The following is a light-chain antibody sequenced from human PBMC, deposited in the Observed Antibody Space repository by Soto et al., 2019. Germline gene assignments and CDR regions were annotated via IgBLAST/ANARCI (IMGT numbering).Light chain of an antibody. CDR1: QNISNW. J-gene: IGKJ1*01. Sequence: DIQMTQSPSTLPASVGDRVTITCRASQNISNWLAWYQQKPGKAPKLLIYKASTLESGVPSRFSVSGSGTEFTLTISSLQPDDFATYYCQQCEFYWTFGQGTKVEIK. CDR2: KAS. V-gene: IGKV1-5*03. CDR3: QQCEFYWT.